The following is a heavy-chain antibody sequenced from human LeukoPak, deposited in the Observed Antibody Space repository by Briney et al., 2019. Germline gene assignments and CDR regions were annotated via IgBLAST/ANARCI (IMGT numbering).Heavy chain of an antibody. CDR1: GYTFTSYY. CDR2: INPSGGST. CDR3: AREGPLGYCSGGSCSSFDY. J-gene: IGHJ4*02. Sequence: ASVKVSCKASGYTFTSYYMHWVRQAPGQGLERMGIINPSGGSTSYAQKFQGRGTMTRDTSTSTVYMELSSLRSEDTAVYYCAREGPLGYCSGGSCSSFDYWGQGTLVTVSS. V-gene: IGHV1-46*01. D-gene: IGHD2-15*01.